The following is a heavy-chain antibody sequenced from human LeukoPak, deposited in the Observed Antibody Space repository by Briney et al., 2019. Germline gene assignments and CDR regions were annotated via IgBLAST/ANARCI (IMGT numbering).Heavy chain of an antibody. Sequence: GASVKVSCKASGYTFTGYYMHWVRQAPGQGLEWMGWINPNSGGTNYAQKFQGRVTMTRDTSNSTAYMELTRLRSDDTAVYYCARDNGDYWFDYWGQGTLVTVSS. CDR1: GYTFTGYY. D-gene: IGHD4-17*01. V-gene: IGHV1-2*02. CDR2: INPNSGGT. CDR3: ARDNGDYWFDY. J-gene: IGHJ4*02.